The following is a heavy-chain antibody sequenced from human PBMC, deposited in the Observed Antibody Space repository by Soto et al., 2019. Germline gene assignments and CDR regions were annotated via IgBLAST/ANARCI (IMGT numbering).Heavy chain of an antibody. CDR3: AREDRRRDGRDYYYYSGMDV. Sequence: GGSLRLSCAASGLGVSNNYLSWVRQPPGKWLEWVSVLYSGGTTYYADSVKGRFTISRDNSKNTLYLQMNSLRAEDTAVYYCAREDRRRDGRDYYYYSGMDVWGQGTTVTVSS. CDR2: LYSGGTT. CDR1: GLGVSNNY. V-gene: IGHV3-53*01. J-gene: IGHJ6*02.